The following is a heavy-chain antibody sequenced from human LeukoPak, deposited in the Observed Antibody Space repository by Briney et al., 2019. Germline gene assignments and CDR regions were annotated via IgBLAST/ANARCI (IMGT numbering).Heavy chain of an antibody. Sequence: SETLSLTCTVSGDSLNNHYWDWIRQPPGKGLEWIGEIHAVEGTNYNPSLRSRVAVSLDTSKNQFSLKMSSVTAADTAVYYCTSGTDSRKLGYWGQGTLVTVSS. D-gene: IGHD3-22*01. V-gene: IGHV4-34*01. CDR1: GDSLNNHY. CDR2: IHAVEGT. J-gene: IGHJ4*02. CDR3: TSGTDSRKLGY.